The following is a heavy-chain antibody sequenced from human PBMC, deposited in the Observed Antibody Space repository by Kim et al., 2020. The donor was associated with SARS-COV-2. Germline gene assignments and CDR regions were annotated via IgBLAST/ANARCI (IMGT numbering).Heavy chain of an antibody. J-gene: IGHJ6*02. CDR3: ARLRAYGLGSYYDYYYGMDA. CDR1: GYSFTSYW. V-gene: IGHV5-51*01. D-gene: IGHD3-10*01. CDR2: IYPGDSDT. Sequence: GESLKISCKGSGYSFTSYWIGWVRQMPGKGLEWMGIIYPGDSDTRYSPSFQGQVTISADKSITTAYLQWSSLKASDTAMYYCARLRAYGLGSYYDYYYGMDAWGPGTTVTLPS.